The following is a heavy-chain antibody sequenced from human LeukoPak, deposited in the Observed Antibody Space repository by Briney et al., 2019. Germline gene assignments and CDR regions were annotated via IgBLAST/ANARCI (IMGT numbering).Heavy chain of an antibody. V-gene: IGHV1-69*05. Sequence: GASVKVSCKASGGTFSSYAISWVRQAPGQGLEWMGRIIPIFGTANYAQKFQGRVTITTDESTSTAYMALSSLRSEDTAVYYCARDRMGAPTYYYYMDVWGKGTTVTVSS. CDR1: GGTFSSYA. D-gene: IGHD2-15*01. CDR3: ARDRMGAPTYYYYMDV. CDR2: IIPIFGTA. J-gene: IGHJ6*03.